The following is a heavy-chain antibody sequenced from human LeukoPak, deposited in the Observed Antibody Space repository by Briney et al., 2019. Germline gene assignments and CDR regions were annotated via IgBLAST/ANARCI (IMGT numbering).Heavy chain of an antibody. D-gene: IGHD3-16*01. CDR1: GFSFSNYG. CDR2: IWYDGSNK. V-gene: IGHV3-33*01. CDR3: ARSNNGGWGYCDY. Sequence: GGSLRLSCAASGFSFSNYGMHWVRQAPGKGLEWVAVIWYDGSNKYYAGSVKGRFAISRDNSKNTLYVQMSSLRAEDTAVYYCARSNNGGWGYCDYWGQGSLVTVSS. J-gene: IGHJ4*02.